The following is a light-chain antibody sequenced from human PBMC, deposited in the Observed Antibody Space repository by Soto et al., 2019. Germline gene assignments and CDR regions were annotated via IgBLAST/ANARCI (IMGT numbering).Light chain of an antibody. Sequence: EIVLTQSPGTLSLSPGERATLSCRASQSVSSSYLAWYQRKPGQAPRLLIYGASSRATGIPDRFSGGGSGTDFTLTISRLEPEDFAVYYCQQYHNSPPTCGQGTKGDIK. J-gene: IGKJ1*01. V-gene: IGKV3-20*01. CDR3: QQYHNSPPT. CDR1: QSVSSSY. CDR2: GAS.